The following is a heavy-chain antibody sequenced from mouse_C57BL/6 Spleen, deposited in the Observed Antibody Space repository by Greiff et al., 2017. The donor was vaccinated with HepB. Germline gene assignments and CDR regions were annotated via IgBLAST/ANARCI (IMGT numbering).Heavy chain of an antibody. V-gene: IGHV1-39*01. CDR1: GYSFTDYN. J-gene: IGHJ2*01. D-gene: IGHD2-1*01. Sequence: VHVKQSGPELVKPGASVKISCKASGYSFTDYNMNWVKQSNGKSLEWIGVINPNYGTTSYNQKFKGKATLTVDQSSSTAYMQLNSLTSEDSAVYYCARNIYYGNYDYFDHWGQGTTLTVSS. CDR2: INPNYGTT. CDR3: ARNIYYGNYDYFDH.